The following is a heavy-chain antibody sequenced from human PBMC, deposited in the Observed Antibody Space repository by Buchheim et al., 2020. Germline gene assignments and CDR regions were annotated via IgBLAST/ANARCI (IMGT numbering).Heavy chain of an antibody. V-gene: IGHV4-30-2*01. CDR1: GGSISSGGYS. J-gene: IGHJ5*02. Sequence: QLQLQESGSGLVKPSQTLSLTCAVSGGSISSGGYSWSWIRQPPGKGLVWIGYIYHSGSTSYNPSLKSRVTISVDRSKNQFSLKLSSVTAADTAVYYCARALDCSGGSCYKGNWFDPWGQGTL. CDR3: ARALDCSGGSCYKGNWFDP. D-gene: IGHD2-15*01. CDR2: IYHSGST.